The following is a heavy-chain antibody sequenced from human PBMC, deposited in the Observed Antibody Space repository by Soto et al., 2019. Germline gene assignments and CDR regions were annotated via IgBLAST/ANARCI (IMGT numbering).Heavy chain of an antibody. D-gene: IGHD1-1*01. CDR1: GGTFSSQT. CDR3: ASPAVNDLDADSSAFDI. Sequence: QVQLVQSGAEVKEPGSSVKVSCKVSGGTFSSQTINWVRQVPGQGLEWMGSVIPIIGEGKYAQSFLGRVTITADRPRSTAYRELRSLRSEDTAVYYCASPAVNDLDADSSAFDIWGQGTMVTVSS. V-gene: IGHV1-69*02. J-gene: IGHJ3*02. CDR2: VIPIIGEG.